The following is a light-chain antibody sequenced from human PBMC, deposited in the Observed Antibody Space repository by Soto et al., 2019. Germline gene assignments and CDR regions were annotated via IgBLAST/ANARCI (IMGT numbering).Light chain of an antibody. Sequence: ETVMTQSPATLSVSPGERATLSCRAGQSVNSYLAWYQQKPGQAPRLLIRGASARATGIPARFSGSGFGTEFTLTISSLQSEDFAVYYCQQYNQWPLTFGGGTKVEI. V-gene: IGKV3-15*01. CDR1: QSVNSY. J-gene: IGKJ4*01. CDR2: GAS. CDR3: QQYNQWPLT.